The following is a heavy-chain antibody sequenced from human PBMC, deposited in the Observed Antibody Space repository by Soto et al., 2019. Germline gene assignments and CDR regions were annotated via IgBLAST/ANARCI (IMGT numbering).Heavy chain of an antibody. Sequence: GASVKVSCKASGYTFTAYAIHWVRQAPGQRLEWMGWISADNGNTNYAQKLQGRVTMTTDTSTSTAYMELRSLRSDDTAVYYCARDRGILTGYHHYYYMDVWGKGTTVTVSS. CDR2: ISADNGNT. CDR3: ARDRGILTGYHHYYYMDV. CDR1: GYTFTAYA. D-gene: IGHD3-9*01. V-gene: IGHV1-18*01. J-gene: IGHJ6*03.